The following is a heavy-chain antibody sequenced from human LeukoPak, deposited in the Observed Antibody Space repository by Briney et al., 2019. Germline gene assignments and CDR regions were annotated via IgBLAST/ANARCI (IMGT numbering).Heavy chain of an antibody. CDR1: GVTVSSNY. D-gene: IGHD6-6*01. V-gene: IGHV3-53*01. J-gene: IGHJ4*02. CDR2: IYAGGRT. Sequence: GSLRLSCVSSGVTVSSNYMTWVRQAPGRGLEWGSVIYAGGRTYYADSVKGRFTISRDNSKDTLYLQMNNLRAEDTAVYYCARGRLAASTHAIDCWGQGTLVTVSS. CDR3: ARGRLAASTHAIDC.